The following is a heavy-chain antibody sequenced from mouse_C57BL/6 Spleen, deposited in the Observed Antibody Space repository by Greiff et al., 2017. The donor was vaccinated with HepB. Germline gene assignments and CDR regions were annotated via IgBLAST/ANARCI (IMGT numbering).Heavy chain of an antibody. V-gene: IGHV1-18*01. Sequence: DVQLQESGPELVKPGASVKIPCKASGYTFTDYNMDWVKQSHGKSLEWIGDINPNNGGTIYNQKFKGKATLTVDKSSSTAYMELRSLTSEDTAVYYCARGGYYGSRGYFDVWGTGTTVTVSS. J-gene: IGHJ1*03. CDR1: GYTFTDYN. D-gene: IGHD1-1*01. CDR2: INPNNGGT. CDR3: ARGGYYGSRGYFDV.